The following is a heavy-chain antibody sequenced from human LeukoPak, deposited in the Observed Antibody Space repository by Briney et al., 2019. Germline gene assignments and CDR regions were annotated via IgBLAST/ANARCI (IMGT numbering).Heavy chain of an antibody. D-gene: IGHD3-22*01. CDR2: ISYDGSNK. J-gene: IGHJ4*02. CDR3: ATAWYYYDSSGYYRDY. Sequence: PGGSLRLSCAASGFTFSSYGMHWVRQAPGKGLEWVAVISYDGSNKYYADSVKGRFTISRDNSKNTLYLQMNSLRAEDTAVYYCATAWYYYDSSGYYRDYWGQGTLVTVSS. V-gene: IGHV3-30*12. CDR1: GFTFSSYG.